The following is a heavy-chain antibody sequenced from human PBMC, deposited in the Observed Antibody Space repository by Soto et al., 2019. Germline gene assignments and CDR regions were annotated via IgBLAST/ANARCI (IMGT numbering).Heavy chain of an antibody. D-gene: IGHD6-19*01. CDR3: ARGVAGSGFDL. J-gene: IGHJ4*02. CDR1: GDSVSSNTAA. V-gene: IGHV6-1*01. Sequence: QTLSLTCAISGDSVSSNTAARNWIRSSPSRGLEWLGRTYYRSNWRHDYAVSVKSRITVNPDTSKNHFSLQLNSVTPDDTAVYYCARGVAGSGFDLWGQGTLVTVSS. CDR2: TYYRSNWRH.